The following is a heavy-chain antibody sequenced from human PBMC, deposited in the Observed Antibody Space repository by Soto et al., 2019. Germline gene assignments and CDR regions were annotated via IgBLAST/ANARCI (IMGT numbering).Heavy chain of an antibody. D-gene: IGHD3-22*01. CDR3: AREAYYYDHGFDP. V-gene: IGHV4-59*01. CDR1: GGSISSYY. Sequence: PSETLSLTCTVSGGSISSYYWSWIRQPPGKGLEWIGYIYYSGSTNYNPSLKSRVTISVDTSKNQFSLKLSSVTAADTTVYYCAREAYYYDHGFDPWGQGTLVTVSS. CDR2: IYYSGST. J-gene: IGHJ5*02.